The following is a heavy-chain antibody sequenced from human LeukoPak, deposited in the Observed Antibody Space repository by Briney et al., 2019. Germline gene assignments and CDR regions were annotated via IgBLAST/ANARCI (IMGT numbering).Heavy chain of an antibody. J-gene: IGHJ4*02. CDR2: IRYDGSNK. V-gene: IGHV3-30*02. D-gene: IGHD6-13*01. CDR1: GFTFSSYG. CDR3: AKDLGRIAAAATDY. Sequence: PGGSLRLSCAASGFTFSSYGMHWVRQAPGKGLEWVAFIRYDGSNKYYADSVKGRFTISRDNSKNTLYLQMNSLRAEDTAAYYCAKDLGRIAAAATDYWGQGTLVTVSS.